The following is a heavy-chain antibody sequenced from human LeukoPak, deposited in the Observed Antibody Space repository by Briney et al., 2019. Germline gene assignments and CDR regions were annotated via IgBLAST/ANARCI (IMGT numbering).Heavy chain of an antibody. CDR1: GGTFSSYA. CDR3: TRGCSSTSCYYYYYGMDV. V-gene: IGHV1-69*04. J-gene: IGHJ6*02. D-gene: IGHD2-2*01. Sequence: ASVKVSRKASGGTFSSYAISGVRQAAGQGLEWMGRNIPILGIAKYAQKFQGRVTNTADKPTSKAYMKLSSLRSEDTAVYYCTRGCSSTSCYYYYYGMDVWGQGTTVTVS. CDR2: NIPILGIA.